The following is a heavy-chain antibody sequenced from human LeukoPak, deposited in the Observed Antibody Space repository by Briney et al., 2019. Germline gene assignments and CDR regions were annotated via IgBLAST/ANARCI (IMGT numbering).Heavy chain of an antibody. D-gene: IGHD3-22*01. CDR3: ARVVYSGGYSQGFDI. Sequence: GGSLRLSCAASGLTVSGNFMSWVRQAPGRGPEWVSVIYSGGSTYYADSVKGRFTISRDNSKNTLYLVMNSLRAEDTAVYYCARVVYSGGYSQGFDIWGQGTMVTVSS. V-gene: IGHV3-66*01. J-gene: IGHJ3*02. CDR1: GLTVSGNF. CDR2: IYSGGST.